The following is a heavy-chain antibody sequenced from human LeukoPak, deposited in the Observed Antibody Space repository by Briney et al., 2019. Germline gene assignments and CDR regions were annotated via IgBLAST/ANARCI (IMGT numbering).Heavy chain of an antibody. V-gene: IGHV1-46*01. J-gene: IGHJ4*02. Sequence: ASVKVSCKASGYTFTSYYMHWVRQAPGQGLEWMGIINPSGGSTSYAQKFQGRVAMTRDTSTSTVYMELSSLRSEDTAVYYCARRGAYYYDSSGYSNFDYWGQGTLVTVSS. D-gene: IGHD3-22*01. CDR1: GYTFTSYY. CDR3: ARRGAYYYDSSGYSNFDY. CDR2: INPSGGST.